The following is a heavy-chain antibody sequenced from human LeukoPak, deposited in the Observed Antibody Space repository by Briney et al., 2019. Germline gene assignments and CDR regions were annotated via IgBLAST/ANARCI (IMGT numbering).Heavy chain of an antibody. CDR2: IIPILGIA. V-gene: IGHV1-69*04. D-gene: IGHD2-21*02. J-gene: IGHJ6*02. CDR1: GGTFSSYA. CDR3: ARARIVVVTASGMDV. Sequence: SVKVSCKASGGTFSSYAFSWVRQAPGQGLEWMGRIIPILGIANYAQKFQGRVTITADKSTSTAYMELSSLRSEDTAVYYCARARIVVVTASGMDVWGQGTTVTVSS.